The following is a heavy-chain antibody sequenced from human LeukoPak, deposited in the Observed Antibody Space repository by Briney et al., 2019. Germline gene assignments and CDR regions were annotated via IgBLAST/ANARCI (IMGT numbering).Heavy chain of an antibody. CDR1: GFTFSRSW. Sequence: GGSLRLSCAASGFTFSRSWMDWVRQAPGKGLEWVANIKEDGSETHYVDSAKGRFTISRDNAKNTLFLQVDSLRVEDTAIYHCSYSLNYWGQGTLVTVSS. CDR3: SYSLNY. J-gene: IGHJ4*02. CDR2: IKEDGSET. D-gene: IGHD2-21*01. V-gene: IGHV3-7*01.